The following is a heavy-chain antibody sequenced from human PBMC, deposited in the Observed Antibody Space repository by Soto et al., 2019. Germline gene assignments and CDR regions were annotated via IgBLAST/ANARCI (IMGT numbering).Heavy chain of an antibody. J-gene: IGHJ6*02. CDR2: ISYDGSNK. CDR3: AKDPRYNSGWAPYYYYGMDV. Sequence: ALRLSCAASGFTFSSYGMHWVRQAPGKGLEWVAVISYDGSNKYYADSVKGRFTISRDNSKNTLYVQMNSLRAADTAVYYGAKDPRYNSGWAPYYYYGMDVWGQGTTVTSP. V-gene: IGHV3-30*18. D-gene: IGHD6-19*01. CDR1: GFTFSSYG.